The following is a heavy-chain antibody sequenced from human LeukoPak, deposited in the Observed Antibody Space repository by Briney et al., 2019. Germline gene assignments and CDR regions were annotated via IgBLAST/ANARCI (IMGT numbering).Heavy chain of an antibody. CDR1: GFAFSDLY. CDR2: ISNSADTI. CDR3: ASGYTYGYVQSFDY. V-gene: IGHV3-11*01. D-gene: IGHD5-18*01. Sequence: GGSLRLSCAASGFAFSDLYMSWIRQAPGKGLEWVSYISNSADTIYYADSVKGRFTISRDNAKRSVFLHMSSLRAEDTAVYYCASGYTYGYVQSFDYWGQGTLVTVSS. J-gene: IGHJ4*02.